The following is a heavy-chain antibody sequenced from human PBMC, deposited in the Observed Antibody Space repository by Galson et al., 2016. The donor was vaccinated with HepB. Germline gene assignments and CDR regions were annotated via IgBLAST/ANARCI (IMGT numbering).Heavy chain of an antibody. Sequence: SVKVSCKASGYTFTSDGITWVRQAPGQGLEWMGWISGYNGKTQYAQKFQGRVTMTTDTSTTTAYMELTSLRSDDTAVYYCTRDRGDWLLDYWGQGTLVTVS. V-gene: IGHV1-18*04. CDR3: TRDRGDWLLDY. D-gene: IGHD3/OR15-3a*01. J-gene: IGHJ4*02. CDR1: GYTFTSDG. CDR2: ISGYNGKT.